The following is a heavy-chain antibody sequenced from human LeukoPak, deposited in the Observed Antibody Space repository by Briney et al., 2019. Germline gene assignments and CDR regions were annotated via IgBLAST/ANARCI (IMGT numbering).Heavy chain of an antibody. CDR1: GFTFSSYE. CDR3: ARGRGYAGYYDSSGYYIGEFDY. J-gene: IGHJ4*02. D-gene: IGHD3-22*01. V-gene: IGHV3-48*03. Sequence: GGSLRLSCAASGFTFSSYEMNWVRQAPGKGLEWVSYISSSGSTIYYADSVKGRFTISRDNAKNSLYLQMNSVRAEDTAVYYCARGRGYAGYYDSSGYYIGEFDYWGQGTLVTVSS. CDR2: ISSSGSTI.